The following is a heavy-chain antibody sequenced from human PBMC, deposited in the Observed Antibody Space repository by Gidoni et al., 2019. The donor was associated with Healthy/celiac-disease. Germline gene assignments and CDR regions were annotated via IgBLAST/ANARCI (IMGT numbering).Heavy chain of an antibody. V-gene: IGHV4-39*01. Sequence: QLQLQESGPGLVQPSETLSLTCTVSGGSISSSSYYWGWIRQPPGKGLEWIGSIYYSGSTYYNPSLKSRVTISVDTSKNQFSLKLSSVTAADTAVYYCARHSVAAAGTIYYYYYMDVWGKGTTVTVSS. CDR2: IYYSGST. CDR1: GGSISSSSYY. CDR3: ARHSVAAAGTIYYYYYMDV. J-gene: IGHJ6*03. D-gene: IGHD6-13*01.